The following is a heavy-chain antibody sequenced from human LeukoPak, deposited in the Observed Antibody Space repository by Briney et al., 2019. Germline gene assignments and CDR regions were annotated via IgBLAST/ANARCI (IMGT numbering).Heavy chain of an antibody. Sequence: PSETLSLTCTVSGGSISSTIYYWGWIRQPPGKGLEWIGNIYYSGNTSYNPSLRGRVTISVDTSKNQFSLKLSSVTATDTGVYYCTSLKAAAGLDWGQEPLVTVSS. V-gene: IGHV4-39*01. D-gene: IGHD6-13*01. CDR3: TSLKAAAGLD. J-gene: IGHJ4*02. CDR2: IYYSGNT. CDR1: GGSISSTIYY.